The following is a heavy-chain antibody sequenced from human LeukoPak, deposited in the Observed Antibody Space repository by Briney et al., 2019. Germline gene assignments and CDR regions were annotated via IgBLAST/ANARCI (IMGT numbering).Heavy chain of an antibody. D-gene: IGHD4/OR15-4a*01. Sequence: SETLSLTCTVSGGSISSGGYYWSWIRHHPGKGLDWIGYIYYSCSTDYIPSRKSRFTMAVYTSKNQFSLKLSSVTAADTAVYYCARADYDMAFDIWGQGTMVTVS. CDR2: IYYSCST. V-gene: IGHV4-31*03. CDR3: ARADYDMAFDI. CDR1: GGSISSGGYY. J-gene: IGHJ3*02.